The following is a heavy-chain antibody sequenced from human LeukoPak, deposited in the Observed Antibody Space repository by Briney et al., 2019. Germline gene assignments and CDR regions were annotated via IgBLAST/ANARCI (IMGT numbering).Heavy chain of an antibody. CDR3: ARKENVYYYFDY. CDR1: GYSITSSSW. Sequence: PSETLSLTCAVSGYSITSSSWWGWIRQPPGQGLEWIGYIYHSGTTYYNPSLQSRVTMSVDTSKNQFSLKLSSVTAVDTAVYYCARKENVYYYFDYWGQGTLVTVSS. J-gene: IGHJ4*02. CDR2: IYHSGTT. D-gene: IGHD3-10*01. V-gene: IGHV4-28*01.